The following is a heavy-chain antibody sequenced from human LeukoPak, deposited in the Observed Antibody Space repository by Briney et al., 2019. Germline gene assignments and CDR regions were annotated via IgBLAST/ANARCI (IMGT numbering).Heavy chain of an antibody. J-gene: IGHJ4*01. CDR1: GYSISSGYY. V-gene: IGHV4-38-2*02. D-gene: IGHD1-20*01. Sequence: SETLSLTCTVSGYSISSGYYWGWIRQSPETGLEWIGSFYQGGSTYYNPSLKSRVTISLDTSKNQFSLKLSSVTAADTAVYYCVRDPRNWNYFDYWGHGILVTVSS. CDR2: FYQGGST. CDR3: VRDPRNWNYFDY.